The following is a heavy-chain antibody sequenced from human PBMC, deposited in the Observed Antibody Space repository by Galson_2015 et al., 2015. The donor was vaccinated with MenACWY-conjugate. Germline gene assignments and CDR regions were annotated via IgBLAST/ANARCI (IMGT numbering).Heavy chain of an antibody. CDR2: IYPGDFDT. Sequence: QSGAEVKKPGESLKMSCQGSGYDFSDFWIGWVRQMPGKGLEWMGIIYPGDFDTRYSPSFQGQVTVSADKATSAAYLQWNHLKASDTAMYYCARGGRGPAASFHYWGQGTLVTVSS. CDR3: ARGGRGPAASFHY. CDR1: GYDFSDFW. V-gene: IGHV5-51*01. D-gene: IGHD2-2*01. J-gene: IGHJ4*02.